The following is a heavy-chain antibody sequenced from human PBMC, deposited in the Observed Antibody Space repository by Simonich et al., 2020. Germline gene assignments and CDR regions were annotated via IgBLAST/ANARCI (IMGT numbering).Heavy chain of an antibody. D-gene: IGHD2-21*01. CDR2: INPNSGGT. V-gene: IGHV1-2*02. Sequence: QVQLVQSGAEVKKPGASVKVSCKASGYTFTASYMHWVRQAPGQGLEWRGWINPNSGGTNYAQKVQGRVTMTRDTSISTAYMELSRLRSDDTAVYYCARNGLVGILKAFDIWGQGTMVTVSS. CDR3: ARNGLVGILKAFDI. CDR1: GYTFTASY. J-gene: IGHJ3*02.